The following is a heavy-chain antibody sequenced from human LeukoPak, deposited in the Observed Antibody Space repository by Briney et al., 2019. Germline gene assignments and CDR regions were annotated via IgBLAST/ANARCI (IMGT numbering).Heavy chain of an antibody. V-gene: IGHV1-2*06. CDR2: IYPYSGGT. CDR1: GYTFTGYY. J-gene: IGHJ2*01. D-gene: IGHD4-17*01. Sequence: ASVKVSCKASGYTFTGYYMHWVRQAPGPGLEWIGRIYPYSGGTNYAQKFQGRVTMTRDTSISTAYMELSRLRSDDTAVYYCARATPEYGDYGYWYFDLWGRGTLVTVSS. CDR3: ARATPEYGDYGYWYFDL.